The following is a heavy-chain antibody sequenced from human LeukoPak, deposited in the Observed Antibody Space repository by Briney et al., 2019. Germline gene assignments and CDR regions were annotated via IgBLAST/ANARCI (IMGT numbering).Heavy chain of an antibody. J-gene: IGHJ6*03. CDR3: ARGYDFRSGHAGYYYYYMDV. CDR1: GGSISSGSYY. D-gene: IGHD3-3*01. V-gene: IGHV4-61*02. CDR2: IYTSGST. Sequence: SQTLSLTCTVSGGSISSGSYYWSWIRQPAGKGLEWIGRIYTSGSTNYNPSLKSRVTISVDTSKNQFSLKLSSVTAADTAVYYCARGYDFRSGHAGYYYYYMDVWGKGTTVTVSS.